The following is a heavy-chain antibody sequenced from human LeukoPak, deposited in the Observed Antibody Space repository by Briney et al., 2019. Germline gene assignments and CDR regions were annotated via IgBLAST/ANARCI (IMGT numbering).Heavy chain of an antibody. CDR1: GFTFSSYG. CDR3: AKWSLVATTVTTSDY. V-gene: IGHV3-30*02. D-gene: IGHD4-17*01. CDR2: IRYDGSNK. J-gene: IGHJ4*02. Sequence: GGSLRLSCAASGFTFSSYGMHWVRQAPGKGLEWVAFIRYDGSNKYYADSVKGRFTISRDNSKSTLYLQMNSLRAEDTAVYYCAKWSLVATTVTTSDYWGQGTLVTVSS.